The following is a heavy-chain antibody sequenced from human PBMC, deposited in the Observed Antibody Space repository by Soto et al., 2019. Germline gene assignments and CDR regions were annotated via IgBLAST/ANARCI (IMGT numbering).Heavy chain of an antibody. CDR1: GYNFTDYA. J-gene: IGHJ5*02. D-gene: IGHD3-10*01. Sequence: QVQLVQSGAEVKKPGASVKVPCKASGYNFTDYALHWVRQAPGQGLEWMGWINPDNSNTKYSQKFQGRVTISRDTAANTAYRELRSRTSDDAAVYYCAVVFYYYGSGSNSWGQGTLVIASS. CDR3: AVVFYYYGSGSNS. CDR2: INPDNSNT. V-gene: IGHV1-3*01.